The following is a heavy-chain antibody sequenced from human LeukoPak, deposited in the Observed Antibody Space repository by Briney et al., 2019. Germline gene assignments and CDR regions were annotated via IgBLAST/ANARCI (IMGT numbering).Heavy chain of an antibody. CDR1: GFTVSSNY. Sequence: PGGSLRLSCAASGFTVSSNYMSWVRQASGKGLEGVSTIYNGGSTRYADSVKGRFTISRDNSKNTLYLQMNSLRAEDTAVYYCARGWAAAGSYYFDYWGQGTLVTISS. V-gene: IGHV3-66*01. CDR3: ARGWAAAGSYYFDY. D-gene: IGHD6-13*01. J-gene: IGHJ4*02. CDR2: IYNGGST.